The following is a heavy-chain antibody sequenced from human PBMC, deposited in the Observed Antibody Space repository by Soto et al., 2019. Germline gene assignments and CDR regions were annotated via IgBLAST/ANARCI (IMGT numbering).Heavy chain of an antibody. CDR3: ARTYYYDSSGYLRDAFDI. CDR2: IYTSGST. CDR1: GGSISSYS. Sequence: SETLSLTCTVSGGSISSYSCSWIPPPAGKGLEWIGRIYTSGSTNYNPSLKSRVTMSVDTSKNQFSLKLSSVTAADTAVYYCARTYYYDSSGYLRDAFDIWGQGTMVT. V-gene: IGHV4-4*07. J-gene: IGHJ3*02. D-gene: IGHD3-22*01.